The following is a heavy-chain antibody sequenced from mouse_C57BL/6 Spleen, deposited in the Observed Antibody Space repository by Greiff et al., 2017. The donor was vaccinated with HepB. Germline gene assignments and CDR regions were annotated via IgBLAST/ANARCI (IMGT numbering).Heavy chain of an antibody. Sequence: QVQLQQPGAELVRPGSSVKLSCKASGYTFTSYWMHWVKQRPIQGLEWIGNIDPSDSETHYNQKFKDKATLTVDKSSSTAYMQLSSLTSEDSAGYYCARAGDYGWFAYWGQGTLVTVSA. D-gene: IGHD2-4*01. CDR2: IDPSDSET. J-gene: IGHJ3*01. CDR3: ARAGDYGWFAY. V-gene: IGHV1-52*01. CDR1: GYTFTSYW.